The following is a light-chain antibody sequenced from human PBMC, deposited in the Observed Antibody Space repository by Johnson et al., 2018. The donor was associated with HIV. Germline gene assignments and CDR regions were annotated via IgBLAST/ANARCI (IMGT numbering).Light chain of an antibody. CDR2: ENY. CDR1: SSNVGNNY. J-gene: IGLJ1*01. V-gene: IGLV1-51*02. Sequence: QSILTQPPSVSAAPGQKVTISCSRSSSNVGNNYVSWYQQLPGTAPKLLIYENYKRPSGIPDRFSGSKSGTSATLGITGLQTGDEADYYCGTWDSSLSAGVFGTGTKVTVL. CDR3: GTWDSSLSAGV.